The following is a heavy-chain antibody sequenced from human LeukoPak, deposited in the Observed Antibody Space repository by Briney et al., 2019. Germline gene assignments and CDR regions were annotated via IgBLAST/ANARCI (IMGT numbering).Heavy chain of an antibody. CDR1: GFTFSSYG. CDR2: ISYDGSNK. CDR3: AKSMYYYDSFGAFDI. D-gene: IGHD3-22*01. V-gene: IGHV3-30*18. Sequence: PGGSLRLSCAASGFTFSSYGMHWVRQAPDKGLEWVAVISYDGSNKYYADSVKGRFTISRDNSKNTLYLQMNSLRAEDTAVYYCAKSMYYYDSFGAFDIWGQGTMVTVSS. J-gene: IGHJ3*02.